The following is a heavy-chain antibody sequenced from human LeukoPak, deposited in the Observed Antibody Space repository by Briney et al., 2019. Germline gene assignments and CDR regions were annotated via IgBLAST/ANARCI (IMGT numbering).Heavy chain of an antibody. CDR2: ISVGGSST. Sequence: GGPLRLSCAASRFTFSSYAMSWVRQAPGKGLDWVSAISVGGSSTHYADSVKGRFTISRSNSKNTLYLQMNSLRAEDTAVYYCAKYNWYYYDRSGYYAYCDHWGQGTLVTVSS. CDR3: AKYNWYYYDRSGYYAYCDH. D-gene: IGHD3-22*01. J-gene: IGHJ4*02. V-gene: IGHV3-23*01. CDR1: RFTFSSYA.